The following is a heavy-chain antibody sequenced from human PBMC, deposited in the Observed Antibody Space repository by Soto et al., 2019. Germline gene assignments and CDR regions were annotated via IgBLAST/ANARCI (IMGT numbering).Heavy chain of an antibody. J-gene: IGHJ4*02. V-gene: IGHV4-59*01. CDR2: IYYSGST. D-gene: IGHD1-26*01. CDR1: GGSISSYY. Sequence: QVQLQESGPGLVKPSETLSLTCTVSGGSISSYYWSWIRQPPGKGLEWIGYIYYSGSTNYNPSLKSRDTISVDTSKNQFSLKLSSVCAADTAVYYCASQKTDYSGRRAYYYFDYWGQGTLVTVSS. CDR3: ASQKTDYSGRRAYYYFDY.